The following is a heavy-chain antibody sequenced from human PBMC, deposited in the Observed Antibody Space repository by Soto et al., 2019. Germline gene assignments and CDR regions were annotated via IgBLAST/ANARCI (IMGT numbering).Heavy chain of an antibody. CDR2: IYYSGST. CDR1: GGSISSGGYY. J-gene: IGHJ4*02. Sequence: TLSLTCTVSGGSISSGGYYWSWIRQHPGKGLEWIGYIYYSGSTYYNPSLKSRVTISVDTSKNQFSLKLSSVTAADTAVYYCARDAAYYDILTGPLWGQGTLVTVSS. V-gene: IGHV4-31*03. CDR3: ARDAAYYDILTGPL. D-gene: IGHD3-9*01.